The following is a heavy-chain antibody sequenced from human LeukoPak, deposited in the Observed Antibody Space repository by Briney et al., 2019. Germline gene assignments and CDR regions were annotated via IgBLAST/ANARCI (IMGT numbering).Heavy chain of an antibody. Sequence: PSETLSLTCTVSGGSISSYYWSWIRQPPGKGLEWIGYIYYSGSTNYNPSLKSRVTISVDTSKNQFSLKLSSVTAADTAVYYCARAIVGATTVDCWGQGTLVTVSS. D-gene: IGHD1-26*01. J-gene: IGHJ4*02. V-gene: IGHV4-59*01. CDR1: GGSISSYY. CDR3: ARAIVGATTVDC. CDR2: IYYSGST.